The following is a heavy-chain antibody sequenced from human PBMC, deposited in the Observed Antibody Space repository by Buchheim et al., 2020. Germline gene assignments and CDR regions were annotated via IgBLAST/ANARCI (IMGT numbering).Heavy chain of an antibody. CDR2: ISGSGGST. Sequence: EVQLLESGGGLVQPGGSLRLSCAASGFTFSSYAMSWVRQAPGKGLEWVSAISGSGGSTYYADSVKGRFTISRDNSTNTLYLQMNSLRAEDTAVYYCAKATDPTYYYDSSGYYLSGYYYYGMDVWGQGTT. CDR1: GFTFSSYA. D-gene: IGHD3-22*01. J-gene: IGHJ6*02. CDR3: AKATDPTYYYDSSGYYLSGYYYYGMDV. V-gene: IGHV3-23*01.